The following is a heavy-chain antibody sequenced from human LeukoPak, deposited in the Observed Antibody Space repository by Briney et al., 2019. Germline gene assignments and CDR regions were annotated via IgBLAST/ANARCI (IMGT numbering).Heavy chain of an antibody. D-gene: IGHD6-19*01. V-gene: IGHV4-34*08. J-gene: IGHJ3*02. Sequence: PGASLRLSCAASGFTFSSYAMSWVRQPPGKGLEWIGEINHSRSTNYNPSLKSRVTISVDTSKNQFSLKLSSVTAADTAVYYCAVDIAVAGGVMGAFDIWGQGTMVTVSS. CDR3: AVDIAVAGGVMGAFDI. CDR2: INHSRST. CDR1: GFTFSSYA.